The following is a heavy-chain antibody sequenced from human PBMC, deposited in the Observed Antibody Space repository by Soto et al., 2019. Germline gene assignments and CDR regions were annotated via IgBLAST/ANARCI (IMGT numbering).Heavy chain of an antibody. CDR1: GYTFTDLY. J-gene: IGHJ4*02. Sequence: QVQLVQSGAELKKPGASVRVSCKPSGYTFTDLYIHWVRQAPGQGLEWMGWVDPRSGDRRNTQEFQGRVTMRRDTSPSTVSMELNSRTSVDMAVYYCARDNYAPLDYWGQGTLVTVSS. D-gene: IGHD3-16*01. CDR3: ARDNYAPLDY. V-gene: IGHV1-2*02. CDR2: VDPRSGDR.